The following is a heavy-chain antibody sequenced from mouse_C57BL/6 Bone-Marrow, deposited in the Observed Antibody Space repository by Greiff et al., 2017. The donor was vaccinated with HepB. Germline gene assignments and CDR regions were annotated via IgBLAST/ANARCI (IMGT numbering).Heavy chain of an antibody. CDR2: FDPSDSYT. V-gene: IGHV1-50*01. CDR1: GYTFTSYW. J-gene: IGHJ1*03. D-gene: IGHD1-1*01. CDR3: ANYYYGSSYCWYFDV. Sequence: VQLQQPGAELVKPGASVKLSCKASGYTFTSYWMQWVKQRPGQGLEWIGEFDPSDSYTNYNQKFKGKATLTVDTSSSTAYMQLSSLTSEDSAVYYCANYYYGSSYCWYFDVWGTGTTVTVSS.